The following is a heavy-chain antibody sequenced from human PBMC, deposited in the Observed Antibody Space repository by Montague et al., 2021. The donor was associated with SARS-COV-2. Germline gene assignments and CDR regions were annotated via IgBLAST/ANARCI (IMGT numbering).Heavy chain of an antibody. CDR2: ISYSGST. V-gene: IGHV4-59*01. Sequence: SETLSLTCAVSGGSFSSYYWSWIRQPPGRGLQWIGYISYSGSTNYNPSLKSRVTISVDTSKNHFTLRLSPVTAADTAVYYCASCSTTPMLYGSFYYGMDVWGQGTTVTVSS. CDR3: ASCSTTPMLYGSFYYGMDV. D-gene: IGHD2-8*01. J-gene: IGHJ6*02. CDR1: GGSFSSYY.